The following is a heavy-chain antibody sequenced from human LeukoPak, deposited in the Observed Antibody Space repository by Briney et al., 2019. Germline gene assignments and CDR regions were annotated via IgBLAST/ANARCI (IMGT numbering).Heavy chain of an antibody. CDR3: ARHVVAVAGTNPYYYYYYMDL. D-gene: IGHD6-19*01. CDR1: GGSISSSSYY. Sequence: PSETLSLTCTVSGGSISSSSYYWGWIRQPPGKWLEWIGSIYYSGSTYYNPSLKSRVTISVDTSKNQFSLKLSSVTAADTAVYYCARHVVAVAGTNPYYYYYYMDLWGKGTTVTVSS. J-gene: IGHJ6*03. V-gene: IGHV4-39*01. CDR2: IYYSGST.